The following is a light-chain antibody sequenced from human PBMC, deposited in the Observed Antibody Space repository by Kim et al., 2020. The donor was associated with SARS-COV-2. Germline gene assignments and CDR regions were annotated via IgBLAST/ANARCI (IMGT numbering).Light chain of an antibody. CDR2: WAS. J-gene: IGKJ4*01. CDR1: QSVLYSSNNKNY. CDR3: QQYYSTPLP. V-gene: IGKV4-1*01. Sequence: DIVMTQSPDSLAVSLGERATINCKSSQSVLYSSNNKNYLAWYQQKPGQPPKLLIYWASTRESGVPDRFSGSGSETDFTLTISSLQAEDVAVYYCQQYYSTPLPFGGGTKVDIK.